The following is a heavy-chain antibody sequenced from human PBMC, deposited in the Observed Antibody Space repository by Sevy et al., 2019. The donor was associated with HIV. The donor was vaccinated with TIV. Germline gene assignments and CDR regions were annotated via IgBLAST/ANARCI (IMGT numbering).Heavy chain of an antibody. Sequence: GGSLRLSCAASGYIFSSYGIYWVRQAPGTGLEWVAFLSYDERNKYYADSVKGRFTISGDSSKNTFYLQMNNLRADDTAVYYCAKDRDVLLVPSTMRDEYPGYGMDVWGQRTTVTVSS. J-gene: IGHJ6*02. CDR2: LSYDERNK. D-gene: IGHD2-2*01. V-gene: IGHV3-30*18. CDR3: AKDRDVLLVPSTMRDEYPGYGMDV. CDR1: GYIFSSYG.